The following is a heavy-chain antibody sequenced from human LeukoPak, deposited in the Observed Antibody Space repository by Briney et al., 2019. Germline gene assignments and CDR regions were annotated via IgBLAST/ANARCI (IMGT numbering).Heavy chain of an antibody. D-gene: IGHD3-22*01. V-gene: IGHV4-59*01. CDR3: ARNRGSGFFYYFDY. J-gene: IGHJ4*02. CDR2: IYYSGST. CDR1: GGSISSYY. Sequence: PSETLSLTCTVSGGSISSYYWSWIRQPPGKGLEWIGYIYYSGSTNYNPSLKSRVTISVDTSKNQFSLKLSSVTAADTAVYYCARNRGSGFFYYFDYWGQGALVTVSS.